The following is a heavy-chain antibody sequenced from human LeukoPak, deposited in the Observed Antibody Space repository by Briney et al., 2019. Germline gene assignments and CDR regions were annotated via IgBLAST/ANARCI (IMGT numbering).Heavy chain of an antibody. J-gene: IGHJ5*02. CDR1: GFTFGDYA. V-gene: IGHV3-49*03. D-gene: IGHD2-2*01. CDR2: IRSKAYGGTT. Sequence: GGSLRLSCTASGFTFGDYAMSWFRQAPGKGLEWVGFIRSKAYGGTTEYAASVKGRFTISRDDSKSIAYLQMNSLKTEDTAVYYCTRDHRYCSSTSCYAPWVFDPRGQGTLVTVSS. CDR3: TRDHRYCSSTSCYAPWVFDP.